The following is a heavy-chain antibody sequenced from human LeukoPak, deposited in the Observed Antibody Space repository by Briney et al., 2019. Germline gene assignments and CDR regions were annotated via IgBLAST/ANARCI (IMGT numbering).Heavy chain of an antibody. D-gene: IGHD1-26*01. CDR1: GYTFTSNY. CDR2: INPSGGST. CDR3: ARESGSRNFDY. V-gene: IGHV1-46*03. J-gene: IGHJ4*02. Sequence: ASVKVSCKXSGYTFTSNYMHWVRQAPGQGLEWMGLINPSGGSTSYSQKFQGRVTMTRDTSTSTVYMELSSLRSEDTAVYYCARESGSRNFDYWGQGTLVTVSS.